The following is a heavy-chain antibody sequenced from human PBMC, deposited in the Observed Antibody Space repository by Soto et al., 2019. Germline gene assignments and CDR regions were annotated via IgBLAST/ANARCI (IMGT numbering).Heavy chain of an antibody. D-gene: IGHD2-2*01. J-gene: IGHJ5*02. CDR1: GYTFTSYA. CDR2: INTGNDNT. Sequence: ASVKVSCKASGYTFTSYAMHWVRQAPGQRLEWMGWINTGNDNTKSSQKFQGRVTITRDTSASTAYMELSSLTSEDTLRCSCARGSVVGQNWFDPWGQGTLVTVSS. CDR3: ARGSVVGQNWFDP. V-gene: IGHV1-3*04.